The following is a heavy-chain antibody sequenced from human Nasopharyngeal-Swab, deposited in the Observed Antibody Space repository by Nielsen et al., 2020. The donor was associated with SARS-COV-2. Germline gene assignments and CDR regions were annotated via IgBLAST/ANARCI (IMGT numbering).Heavy chain of an antibody. J-gene: IGHJ3*02. Sequence: WIRQPPGKGLEWVGSIYYSGSTYYNPSLKSRVTIFGYTSKNHFSVKLRSVNATDTAVYYCARHGATVTRNYAFDIWGQGTMVTVSS. V-gene: IGHV4-39*01. D-gene: IGHD4-17*01. CDR2: IYYSGST. CDR3: ARHGATVTRNYAFDI.